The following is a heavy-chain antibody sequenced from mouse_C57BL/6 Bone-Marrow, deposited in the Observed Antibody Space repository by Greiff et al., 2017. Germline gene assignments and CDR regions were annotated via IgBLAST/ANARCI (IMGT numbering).Heavy chain of an antibody. CDR2: INPNYGTT. CDR3: ARDYYGSSVYFDY. CDR1: GYSFTDYN. V-gene: IGHV1-39*01. J-gene: IGHJ2*01. Sequence: VQLQQSGPELVKPGDSVKISCKASGYSFTDYNMNWVKQSNGKSLEWIGVINPNYGTTSYNQKFKGKATLTVDQSSSTAYMRLNSLTSEDSAVYYSARDYYGSSVYFDYWGQGTTLTVSS. D-gene: IGHD1-1*01.